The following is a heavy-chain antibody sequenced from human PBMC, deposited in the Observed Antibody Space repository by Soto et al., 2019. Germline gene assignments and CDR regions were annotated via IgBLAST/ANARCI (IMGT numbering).Heavy chain of an antibody. D-gene: IGHD3-9*01. CDR1: GFTFSSYA. CDR3: ARSREGYFETTRYYFEH. J-gene: IGHJ1*01. Sequence: QVHLLESGGGVVQPGRSLRLSCAASGFTFSSYAIHWVRQAPGKGLQWVAVISYDGVHKYYTESVKGRFTISRDHSKDTVFLEMNNPRTEDTAVYFCARSREGYFETTRYYFEHWGQGTLVTVS. CDR2: ISYDGVHK. V-gene: IGHV3-30-3*01.